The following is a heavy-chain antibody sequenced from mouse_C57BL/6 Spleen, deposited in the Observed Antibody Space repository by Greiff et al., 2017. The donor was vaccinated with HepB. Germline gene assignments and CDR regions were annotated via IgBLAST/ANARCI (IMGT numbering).Heavy chain of an antibody. CDR1: GFTFSDYG. CDR3: ATDDWGGYGSSYPAWFAY. V-gene: IGHV5-17*01. Sequence: EVQLVDSGGGLVKPGGSLKLSCAASGFTFSDYGMHWVRQAPEKGLEWVAYISSGSSTIYYADTVKGRFTISRDNAKNTLFLQMTSLRSEDTAMYYCATDDWGGYGSSYPAWFAYWGQGTLVTVSA. J-gene: IGHJ3*01. D-gene: IGHD1-1*01. CDR2: ISSGSSTI.